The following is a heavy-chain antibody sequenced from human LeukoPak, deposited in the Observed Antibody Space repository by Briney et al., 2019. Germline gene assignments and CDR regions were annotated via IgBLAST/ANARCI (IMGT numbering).Heavy chain of an antibody. Sequence: GGSLRLSCAASGFTVSSNYMSWVRQAPGKGLEWVSVIYSGGSTYYADSVKGRFTISRDNSKNTLYLQMNSLRAEDTAVYFCAKDLSHYYDSSAYHIWGQGTMVTVSS. J-gene: IGHJ3*02. CDR1: GFTVSSNY. CDR3: AKDLSHYYDSSAYHI. D-gene: IGHD3-22*01. CDR2: IYSGGST. V-gene: IGHV3-53*01.